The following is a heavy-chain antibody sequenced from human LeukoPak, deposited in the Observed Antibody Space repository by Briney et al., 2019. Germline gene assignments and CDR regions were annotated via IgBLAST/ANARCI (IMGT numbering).Heavy chain of an antibody. Sequence: PGGSLRLSCAASGFAFSSYAMSWVRQAPGKGLEWVSAISGSGGSTYYADSVKGRFTISRDNSKNPLYLQMNSLRAEDTAVYYCAKDSIISYSSSSYYFDYWGQGTLVTVSS. D-gene: IGHD6-6*01. CDR2: ISGSGGST. CDR1: GFAFSSYA. CDR3: AKDSIISYSSSSYYFDY. V-gene: IGHV3-23*01. J-gene: IGHJ4*02.